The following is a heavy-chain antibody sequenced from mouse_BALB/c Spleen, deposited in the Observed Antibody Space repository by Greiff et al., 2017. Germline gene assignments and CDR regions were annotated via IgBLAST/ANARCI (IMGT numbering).Heavy chain of an antibody. CDR2: ISYSGST. CDR1: GDSITSGY. J-gene: IGHJ1*01. CDR3: AREGYYYGSSPWYFDV. Sequence: DVKLQESGPSLVKPSQTLSLTCSVTGDSITSGYWNWIRKFPGNKLEYMGYISYSGSTYYNPSLKSRISITRDTSKNQYYLQLNSVTTEDTATYYCAREGYYYGSSPWYFDVWGAGTTVTVSS. D-gene: IGHD1-1*01. V-gene: IGHV3-8*02.